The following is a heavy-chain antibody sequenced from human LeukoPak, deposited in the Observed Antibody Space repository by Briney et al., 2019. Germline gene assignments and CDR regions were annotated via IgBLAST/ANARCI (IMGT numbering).Heavy chain of an antibody. D-gene: IGHD6-13*01. V-gene: IGHV4-34*01. Sequence: SETLSLTCAVYGGSFSGYYWSWIRQPPGKGLEWIGEINHSGSTNYNPSLKSRVTISVDTSKNQFSLKLSSVTAADTAVYYCARGVQQLVRICYYYYGMDVWGQGTTVTVSS. CDR1: GGSFSGYY. CDR2: INHSGST. J-gene: IGHJ6*02. CDR3: ARGVQQLVRICYYYYGMDV.